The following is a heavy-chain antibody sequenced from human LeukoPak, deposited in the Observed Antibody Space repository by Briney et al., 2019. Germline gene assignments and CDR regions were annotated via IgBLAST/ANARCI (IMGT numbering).Heavy chain of an antibody. CDR3: AKERSAGWPYDY. J-gene: IGHJ4*01. CDR2: ISRRGDKT. V-gene: IGHV3-23*01. D-gene: IGHD6-19*01. Sequence: GGSLRLSCAASGFTFSTDAMSWVRQAPGKGLEWVSGISRRGDKTYYADSVKGRFTISRDNSRNTLYLQMNSLRVEDTAIYYCAKERSAGWPYDYWGHGTLVTASS. CDR1: GFTFSTDA.